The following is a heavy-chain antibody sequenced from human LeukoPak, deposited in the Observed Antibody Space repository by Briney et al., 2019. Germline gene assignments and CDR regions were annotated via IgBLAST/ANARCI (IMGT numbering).Heavy chain of an antibody. V-gene: IGHV3-23*01. Sequence: PGGSLRLSCAASGFTFSTYAMTWVRQAPGQGLEWVSSIRGSGGSTFYADSVKGRFTISTDNTRNTLYLQMNSLRTEDTALYYCARDPNGDYIGAFDIWGQGIMVTVSS. CDR1: GFTFSTYA. D-gene: IGHD2-8*01. CDR3: ARDPNGDYIGAFDI. CDR2: IRGSGGST. J-gene: IGHJ3*02.